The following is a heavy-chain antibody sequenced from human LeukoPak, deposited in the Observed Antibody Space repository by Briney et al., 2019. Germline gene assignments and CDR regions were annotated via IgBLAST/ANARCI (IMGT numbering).Heavy chain of an antibody. D-gene: IGHD6-19*01. CDR2: IYYSGST. Sequence: SETLSLTRTVSGGSISSSSYYWGWIRQPPGKGLEWIGSIYYSGSTNYNPSLKSRVTISVDTSKNQFSLKLSSVTAADTAVYYCASRIAVAGSFDYWGQGTLVTVSS. CDR3: ASRIAVAGSFDY. CDR1: GGSISSSSYY. J-gene: IGHJ4*02. V-gene: IGHV4-39*01.